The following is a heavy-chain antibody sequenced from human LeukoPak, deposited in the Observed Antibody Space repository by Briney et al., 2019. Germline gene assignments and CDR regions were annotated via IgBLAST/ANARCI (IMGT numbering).Heavy chain of an antibody. Sequence: GGSLRLSCAASGFTFSSYWMHWVREAPGKGLVWVSGINSDGSSTRYADSVKGRFTISRDNAKNTVYLQMNSLRAEDTAVYYCARDSLFGEYDYWGQGTLVTVSS. CDR3: ARDSLFGEYDY. V-gene: IGHV3-74*01. J-gene: IGHJ4*02. D-gene: IGHD3-10*02. CDR2: INSDGSST. CDR1: GFTFSSYW.